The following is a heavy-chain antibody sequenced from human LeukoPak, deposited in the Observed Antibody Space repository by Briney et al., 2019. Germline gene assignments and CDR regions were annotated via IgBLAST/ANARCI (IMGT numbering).Heavy chain of an antibody. CDR1: GGTFSSYT. CDR2: IIPILGIA. J-gene: IGHJ4*02. Sequence: SVKVSCKASGGTFSSYTISWVRQAPGQGLERMGRIIPILGIANYAQKFQGRVTITPDNFTGTAYMELSSLRSEDTAVYYCARALVEGSSWYGGFDYWGQGTLVTVSS. V-gene: IGHV1-69*02. D-gene: IGHD6-13*01. CDR3: ARALVEGSSWYGGFDY.